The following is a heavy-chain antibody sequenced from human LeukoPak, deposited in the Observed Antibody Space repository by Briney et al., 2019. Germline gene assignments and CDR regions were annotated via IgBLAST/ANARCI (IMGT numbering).Heavy chain of an antibody. J-gene: IGHJ4*02. D-gene: IGHD5-24*01. CDR1: GFTVSSNY. V-gene: IGHV3-66*01. CDR3: ASDPGHGYIFFDY. CDR2: IYSGGSGGST. Sequence: GGSLRLSCAASGFTVSSNYMSWVRQAPGKGVEGGSGIYSGGSGGSTYYADSVKGRFIISRDNSKNTLYLQMNSLRAEDTAVYYCASDPGHGYIFFDYWGQGTLVTVSS.